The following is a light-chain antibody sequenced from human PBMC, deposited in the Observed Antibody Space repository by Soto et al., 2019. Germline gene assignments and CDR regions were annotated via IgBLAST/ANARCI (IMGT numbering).Light chain of an antibody. V-gene: IGKV3-15*01. CDR3: QQYNSWPET. J-gene: IGKJ1*01. CDR2: DAS. CDR1: QSVRSS. Sequence: EIVMTQSPGTLSVSPGERATLSCRASQSVRSSLAWYQQKPGQAPRILIYDASTRATGIPARFSGSGSGTECTLTISSLQSEDFAVYYCQQYNSWPETLGQGTKVDI.